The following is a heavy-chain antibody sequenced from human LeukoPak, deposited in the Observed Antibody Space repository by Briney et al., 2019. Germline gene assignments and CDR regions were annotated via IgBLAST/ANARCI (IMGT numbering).Heavy chain of an antibody. CDR2: IKQDGSEK. V-gene: IGHV3-7*01. CDR3: ATYSGSSAFYY. CDR1: GFTFSSYW. D-gene: IGHD1-26*01. Sequence: PGGSLRLSCAASGFTFSSYWMSWVRQAPGKGLEWVADIKQDGSEKYYVDSVKGRFTISRDNAKNSLYLQMNSLRAEDTAVYYCATYSGSSAFYYWGQGTLVTVSS. J-gene: IGHJ4*02.